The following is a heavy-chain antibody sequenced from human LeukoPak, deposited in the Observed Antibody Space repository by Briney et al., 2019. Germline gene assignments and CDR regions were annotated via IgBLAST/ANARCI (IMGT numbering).Heavy chain of an antibody. D-gene: IGHD2-2*01. J-gene: IGHJ4*02. CDR3: AKDIVVVPAQRRDVVY. V-gene: IGHV3-21*01. CDR1: GFTFSSNS. Sequence: PGGSLRLSCVASGFTFSSNSMNWVRQAPGKGLEWVSSISDSSGYKYYADSVRGRFSISRDNAKNSLYLQMNSLRAEDTAVYYCAKDIVVVPAQRRDVVYWGQGTLVTVSS. CDR2: ISDSSGYK.